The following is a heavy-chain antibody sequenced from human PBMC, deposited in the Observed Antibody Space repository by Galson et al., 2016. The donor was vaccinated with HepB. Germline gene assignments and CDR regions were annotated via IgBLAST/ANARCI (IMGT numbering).Heavy chain of an antibody. J-gene: IGHJ4*01. CDR1: GFTFSSYA. V-gene: IGHV3-30*04. CDR3: VKDIAPAGIGVGDY. CDR2: ILYDGTNK. Sequence: SLRLSCAVSGFTFSSYAFNWVRQAPGKGLEWVAVILYDGTNKNHADSVKGRFTISRDNSKNTLYLQMNSLTTEDTAVYYCVKDIAPAGIGVGDYWGHGTLVTVSS. D-gene: IGHD6-13*01.